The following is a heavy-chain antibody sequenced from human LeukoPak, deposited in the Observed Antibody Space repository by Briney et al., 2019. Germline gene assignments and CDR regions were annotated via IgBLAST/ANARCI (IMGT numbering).Heavy chain of an antibody. D-gene: IGHD5/OR15-5a*01. CDR1: GFTVSSNY. J-gene: IGHJ5*02. CDR3: ARVLNFGRVYDKSWFDP. Sequence: QPGGSLRLSCAASGFTVSSNYMSWVRQAPGKGLEWVSVIYSSGSTYYADSVKGRFTISRDNCKNTLYLQMNSLRAEDTAVYYCARVLNFGRVYDKSWFDPWGQGTLVTVSS. V-gene: IGHV3-66*01. CDR2: IYSSGST.